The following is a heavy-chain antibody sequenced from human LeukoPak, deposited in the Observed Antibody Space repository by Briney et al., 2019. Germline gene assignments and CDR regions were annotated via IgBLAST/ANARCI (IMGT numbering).Heavy chain of an antibody. J-gene: IGHJ4*02. CDR3: ARLARGAAAGEAFDY. Sequence: GGSLRLSCAASGFTFSTFAVSWVRQAPGKGLEWVSGISGNGGITYYADSVNGRFTISRDNSKNTLYPQMNSLRSEDTAVYYCARLARGAAAGEAFDYWGQGTLVTVSP. CDR1: GFTFSTFA. CDR2: ISGNGGIT. V-gene: IGHV3-23*01. D-gene: IGHD6-13*01.